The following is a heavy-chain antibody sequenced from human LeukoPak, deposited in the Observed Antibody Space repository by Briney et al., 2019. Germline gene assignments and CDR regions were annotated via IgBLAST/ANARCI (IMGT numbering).Heavy chain of an antibody. D-gene: IGHD3-10*01. Sequence: SETLSLTCTVSGVSITTYYWSWIRQPPGEGLEWIGHIYYTGSTNYNPSLKSRVTISADTSKNEFSLRLTSVTAADTAVYYCAREANYYGSGSYFEGTFDYWGQGSLVTVSS. V-gene: IGHV4-59*01. CDR3: AREANYYGSGSYFEGTFDY. J-gene: IGHJ4*02. CDR2: IYYTGST. CDR1: GVSITTYY.